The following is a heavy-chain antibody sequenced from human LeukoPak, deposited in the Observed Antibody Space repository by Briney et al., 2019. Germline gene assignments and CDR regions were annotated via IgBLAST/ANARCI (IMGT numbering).Heavy chain of an antibody. D-gene: IGHD6-6*01. Sequence: SETLSLTCTVSGYSISSGYYWGWIRQPPGKGLEWIGSIYHSGSTYYNPSLKSRVTISVDTSKNQFSLKLSSVTAADTAVYYCARIEYSSSRYYYYYMDVWAKGPRSPSP. CDR3: ARIEYSSSRYYYYYMDV. CDR2: IYHSGST. V-gene: IGHV4-38-2*02. CDR1: GYSISSGYY. J-gene: IGHJ6*03.